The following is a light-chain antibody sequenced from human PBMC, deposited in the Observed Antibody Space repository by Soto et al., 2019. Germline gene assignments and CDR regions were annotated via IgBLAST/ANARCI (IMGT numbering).Light chain of an antibody. CDR1: SSDVGGYNY. CDR3: SSYTSSSTLV. J-gene: IGLJ2*01. CDR2: EVS. V-gene: IGLV2-14*01. Sequence: QSALTQPASVSGSPGQSITISCTGTSSDVGGYNYVSWYQQHPGEAPKLIIYEVSDRPSGVSNRFSGSKSGNTASLTISGLQAEDEADYYCSSYTSSSTLVFGGGTKLTV.